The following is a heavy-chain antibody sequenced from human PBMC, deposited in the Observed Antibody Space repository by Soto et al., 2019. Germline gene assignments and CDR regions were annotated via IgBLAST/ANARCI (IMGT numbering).Heavy chain of an antibody. CDR1: GYTFTNYA. Sequence: ASVKVSCKASGYTFTNYAMHWVRQAPGQRLEWMGWINAGNGNTKYSQKFQGRVTITRDTSASTAYMELSSLRSEDTAVYYCARDGADIVVVPAARWSDHYYGMDVWGQGTTVTVSS. V-gene: IGHV1-3*01. CDR2: INAGNGNT. CDR3: ARDGADIVVVPAARWSDHYYGMDV. J-gene: IGHJ6*02. D-gene: IGHD2-2*01.